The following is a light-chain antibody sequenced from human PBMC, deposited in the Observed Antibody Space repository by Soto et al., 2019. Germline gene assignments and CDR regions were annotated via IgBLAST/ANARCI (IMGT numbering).Light chain of an antibody. V-gene: IGKV1-5*01. Sequence: DIQMTQSPSTLSASVGDRVTITCRASQSISSWLAWYQQKPGKAPKLLIYDASSLESGVPSRFNGSGSGTEFTLTISSLQPDDFATYYCQQYNSYWTFGQGTKVDTK. CDR1: QSISSW. CDR3: QQYNSYWT. J-gene: IGKJ1*01. CDR2: DAS.